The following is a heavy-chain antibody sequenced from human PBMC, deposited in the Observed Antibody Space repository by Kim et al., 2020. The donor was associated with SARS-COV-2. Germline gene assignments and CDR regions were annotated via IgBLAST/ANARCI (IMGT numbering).Heavy chain of an antibody. Sequence: TRYHPSLKSRVTMSVDTSKNEFSLRLSSVTAADTAVYYCARDLIYYGMDVWGQGTTVIVSS. CDR3: ARDLIYYGMDV. CDR2: T. J-gene: IGHJ6*02. V-gene: IGHV4-4*07. D-gene: IGHD2-21*01.